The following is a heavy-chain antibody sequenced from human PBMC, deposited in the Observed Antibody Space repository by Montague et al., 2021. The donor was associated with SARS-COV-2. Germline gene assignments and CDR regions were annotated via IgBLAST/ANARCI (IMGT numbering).Heavy chain of an antibody. CDR3: VRYSGWFYFDF. Sequence: CAISRDSVSSNSVAWSWIGQSPSRGLEWLGRTYYRSKWYSDYAPSVRGRLTVNPDASKNEFSLELNYVTPEDTAVYCCVRYSGWFYFDFWGQGTLVTVSS. V-gene: IGHV6-1*01. CDR2: TYYRSKWYS. D-gene: IGHD6-19*01. CDR1: RDSVSSNSVA. J-gene: IGHJ4*02.